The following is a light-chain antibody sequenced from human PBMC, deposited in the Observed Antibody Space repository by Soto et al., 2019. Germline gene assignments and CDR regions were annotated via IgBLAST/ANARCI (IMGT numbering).Light chain of an antibody. J-gene: IGKJ2*01. CDR1: QSVSSNY. CDR3: QQYGSSPST. CDR2: GAS. V-gene: IGKV3-20*01. Sequence: EIVLTQSPGTLSLSPGERATLSCRASQSVSSNYLAWYQQKPGQAPRLLIYGASSRASDIPDRVSGSGSGPDFTLTSSRLEPQEFAVCYCQQYGSSPSTFGQGTKREIK.